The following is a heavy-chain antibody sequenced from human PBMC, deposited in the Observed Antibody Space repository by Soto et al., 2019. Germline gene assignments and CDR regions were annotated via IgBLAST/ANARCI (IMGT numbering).Heavy chain of an antibody. CDR2: INPIFGTP. CDR1: GGTFSSYA. CDR3: AREGRHFDY. Sequence: AASVKVSCKASGGTFSSYAISWVRQAPGQGLEWMGGINPIFGTPHYAQKYQGRVTITADTFTNTAYMELARLTSDYTAVYFCAREGRHFDYWGQGTLVTVS. J-gene: IGHJ4*02. V-gene: IGHV1-69*06.